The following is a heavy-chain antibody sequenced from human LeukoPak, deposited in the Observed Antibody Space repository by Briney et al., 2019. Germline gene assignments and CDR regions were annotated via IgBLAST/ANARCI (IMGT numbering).Heavy chain of an antibody. CDR3: ARDRHDYGDYVSGWHAFDI. J-gene: IGHJ3*02. Sequence: ETGGSLRLSCAASGSTFSSYSMNWVRQAPGKGLEWVSSISSSSSYIYYADSVKGRFTISRDNAKNSLYLQMNSLRAEDTAVYYCARDRHDYGDYVSGWHAFDIWGQGTMVTVSS. CDR2: ISSSSSYI. CDR1: GSTFSSYS. V-gene: IGHV3-21*01. D-gene: IGHD4-17*01.